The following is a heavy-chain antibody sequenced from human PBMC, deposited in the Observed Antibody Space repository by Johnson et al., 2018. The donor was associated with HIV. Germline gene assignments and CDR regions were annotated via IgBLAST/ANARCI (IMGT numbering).Heavy chain of an antibody. Sequence: QVQLVESGGGVVQPGGSLRLSCTASGFTFSYYGMHWVRQAPGKGLEWVSAISGSGGSTYYADSVKGRFTISRDNSKNTLYLQMNSLRAEDTAVYYCATPRGEEMATIRAFDIWGQGTLVTVSS. CDR2: ISGSGGST. V-gene: IGHV3-NL1*01. J-gene: IGHJ3*02. D-gene: IGHD5-24*01. CDR1: GFTFSYYG. CDR3: ATPRGEEMATIRAFDI.